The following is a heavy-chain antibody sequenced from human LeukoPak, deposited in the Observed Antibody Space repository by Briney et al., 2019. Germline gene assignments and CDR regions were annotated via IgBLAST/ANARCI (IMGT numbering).Heavy chain of an antibody. V-gene: IGHV3-64*01. J-gene: IGHJ4*02. D-gene: IGHD3-22*01. CDR1: GFTFSSYA. Sequence: QSGGSLRLSCAASGFTFSSYAMHWVRQAPGKGLEYVSAISSNEGSTYYANSVKGRFTISRDNSKNTLYLQMGSLRAEDMAVYYCARGYDSSGYPAAFDYWGQGTLVTVSS. CDR3: ARGYDSSGYPAAFDY. CDR2: ISSNEGST.